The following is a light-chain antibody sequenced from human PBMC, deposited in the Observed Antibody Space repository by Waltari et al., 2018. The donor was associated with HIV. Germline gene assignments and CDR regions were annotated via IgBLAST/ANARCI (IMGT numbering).Light chain of an antibody. CDR1: PSNIWAHYG. Sequence: SVLTQPPSVSGAPGQRVTISCTGSPSNIWAHYGVHWYQEVQGTAPRLLIYGDHNRPSGIPDRFSGSRSGTSASLAINGLQAEDEAEYYCQSYDSSLSSVLFGGGTKLTVL. CDR3: QSYDSSLSSVL. CDR2: GDH. J-gene: IGLJ2*01. V-gene: IGLV1-40*01.